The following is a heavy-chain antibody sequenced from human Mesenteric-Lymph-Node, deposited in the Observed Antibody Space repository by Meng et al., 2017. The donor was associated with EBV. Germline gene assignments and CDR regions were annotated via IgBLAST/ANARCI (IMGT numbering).Heavy chain of an antibody. CDR2: INRVGST. CDR3: VRCGAVTLVQGGPDH. J-gene: IGHJ4*02. Sequence: QVRLQQWGAALLQPAVTLSLTCGGSGGSFGGYFWSWIRQPPGKGLEWIGEINRVGSTNYNPSLKSRLTMSVDTSKNHFSLKLTSVTAADTAVYYCVRCGAVTLVQGGPDHWGQGTLVTVSS. V-gene: IGHV4-34*01. D-gene: IGHD3-10*01. CDR1: GGSFGGYF.